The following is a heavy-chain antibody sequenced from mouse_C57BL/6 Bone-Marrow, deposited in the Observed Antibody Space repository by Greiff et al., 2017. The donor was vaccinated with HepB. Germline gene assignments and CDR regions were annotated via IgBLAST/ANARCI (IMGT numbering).Heavy chain of an antibody. CDR2: IDPSDSET. V-gene: IGHV1-52*01. D-gene: IGHD1-1*01. CDR1: GYTFTSYW. J-gene: IGHJ1*03. Sequence: QVQLQQPGAELVRPGSSVKLSCKASGYTFTSYWMHWVKQRPIQGLEWIGNIDPSDSETHYNQKFKDKATLTVDKSSSTAYMQLSSLTSEDSAVYYCASPITTSYWYFDVWGTGTTVTVSS. CDR3: ASPITTSYWYFDV.